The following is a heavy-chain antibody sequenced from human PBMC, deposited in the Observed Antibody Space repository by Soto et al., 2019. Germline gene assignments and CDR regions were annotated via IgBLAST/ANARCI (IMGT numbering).Heavy chain of an antibody. Sequence: GSLRLSCAASGFTFSSYGMHWVRQAPGKGLEWVAVISYDGSNKYYADSVKGRFTTSRDNSKNTLYLQMNSLRAEDTAVYYCAKDLGDSYGHDYWGQGTLVTVSS. J-gene: IGHJ4*02. CDR1: GFTFSSYG. V-gene: IGHV3-30*18. D-gene: IGHD5-18*01. CDR2: ISYDGSNK. CDR3: AKDLGDSYGHDY.